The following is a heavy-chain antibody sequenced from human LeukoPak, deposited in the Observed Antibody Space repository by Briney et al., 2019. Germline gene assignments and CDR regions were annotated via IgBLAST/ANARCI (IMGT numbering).Heavy chain of an antibody. V-gene: IGHV1-24*01. D-gene: IGHD5-24*01. CDR3: ATGFRDGYSTWDFAY. Sequence: ASVKVSCKVSGYTLTELSMHWVRQAPGKGLDGMGGFDPEDGETIYAQKFHGRVTMTEDTSTDTAYMELSRLRSADTAVYYCATGFRDGYSTWDFAYWGQGTLVPVSS. CDR2: FDPEDGET. J-gene: IGHJ4*02. CDR1: GYTLTELS.